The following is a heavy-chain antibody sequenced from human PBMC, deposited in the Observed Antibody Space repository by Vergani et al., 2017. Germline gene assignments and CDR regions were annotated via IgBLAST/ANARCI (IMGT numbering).Heavy chain of an antibody. CDR2: IYYSGST. Sequence: QVQLQESGPGLVKPSETLSLTCTVSNYSISRGYFWGWIRRPPGKGLEWIGYIYYSGSTYYNPSLKSRVTISVDTSKNQFSLKLSSVTAADTAVYYCAREGGSRGYDFWSGYPRVYNWFDPWGQGTLVTVSS. J-gene: IGHJ5*02. CDR3: AREGGSRGYDFWSGYPRVYNWFDP. V-gene: IGHV4-31*03. CDR1: NYSISRGYF. D-gene: IGHD3-3*01.